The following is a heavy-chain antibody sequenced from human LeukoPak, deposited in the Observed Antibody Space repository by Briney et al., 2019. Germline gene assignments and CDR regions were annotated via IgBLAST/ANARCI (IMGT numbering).Heavy chain of an antibody. CDR2: FHYIGST. CDR3: AGGGTYSGAYLPEGDAFDI. V-gene: IGHV4-59*01. Sequence: SETLSPTCAVSGGSISSDYWSWIRQPPGKVLERIASFHYIGSTKNSPSPKRRVPISRETSTNQFPLILSSVTAAGTAVYYCAGGGTYSGAYLPEGDAFDIWGQGTLVTVSS. J-gene: IGHJ3*02. D-gene: IGHD1-26*01. CDR1: GGSISSDY.